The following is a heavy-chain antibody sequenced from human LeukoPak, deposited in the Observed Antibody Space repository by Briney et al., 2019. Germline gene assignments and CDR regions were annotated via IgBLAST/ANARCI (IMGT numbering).Heavy chain of an antibody. CDR1: GYTFTGYY. V-gene: IGHV1-2*04. CDR3: ARSSGIYDFWSVYVWFDP. Sequence: GASVKVSCKASGYTFTGYYMHWVRQAPGQGLEWMGWINPNSGGTNYAQKFQGWVTMTRDTSISTAYMELSRLRSDDTAVYYCARSSGIYDFWSVYVWFDPWGQGTLVTVSS. J-gene: IGHJ5*02. CDR2: INPNSGGT. D-gene: IGHD3-3*01.